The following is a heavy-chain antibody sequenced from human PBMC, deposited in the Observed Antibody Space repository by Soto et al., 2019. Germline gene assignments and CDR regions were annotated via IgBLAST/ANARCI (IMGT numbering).Heavy chain of an antibody. Sequence: SVKVSCKASGGTFSSYATSWVRQAPGQGLEWMGGIIPIFGTANYAQKFQGRVTITADESTSTAYMELSSLRSEDTAVYYCAREEGIAVDGTHYFDYWGQGTLVTVSS. V-gene: IGHV1-69*13. CDR2: IIPIFGTA. D-gene: IGHD6-19*01. J-gene: IGHJ4*02. CDR1: GGTFSSYA. CDR3: AREEGIAVDGTHYFDY.